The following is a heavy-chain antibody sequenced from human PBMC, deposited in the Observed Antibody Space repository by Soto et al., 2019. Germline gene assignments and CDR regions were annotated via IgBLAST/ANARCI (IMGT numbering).Heavy chain of an antibody. CDR1: GGSISSGGYY. CDR2: IYYSGST. V-gene: IGHV4-31*03. D-gene: IGHD3-22*01. CDR3: ARDDYDSVESYYYGMDV. J-gene: IGHJ6*02. Sequence: SETLSLTCTVSGGSISSGGYYWSWIRQHPGKGLEWIGYIYYSGSTYYNPSLKSRVTISVDTSKNQFSLKLSSVTAADMAVYYCARDDYDSVESYYYGMDVWGQGTTVTVSS.